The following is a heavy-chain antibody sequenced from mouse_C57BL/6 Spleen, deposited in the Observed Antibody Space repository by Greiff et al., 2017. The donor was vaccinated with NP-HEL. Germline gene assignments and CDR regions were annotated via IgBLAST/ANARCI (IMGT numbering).Heavy chain of an antibody. CDR1: GYSITSGYY. Sequence: VQLKESGPGLVKPSQSLSLTCSVTGYSITSGYYWNWIRQFPGNKLEWMGYISYDGSNNYNPSLKNRISITRDTSKNQFFLKLNSVTTEDTATYYCAREDWDGYFDVWGTGTTVTVSS. CDR2: ISYDGSN. J-gene: IGHJ1*03. D-gene: IGHD4-1*01. V-gene: IGHV3-6*01. CDR3: AREDWDGYFDV.